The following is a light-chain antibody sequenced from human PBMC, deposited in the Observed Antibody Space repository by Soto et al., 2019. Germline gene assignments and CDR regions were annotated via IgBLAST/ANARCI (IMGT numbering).Light chain of an antibody. Sequence: QSVLTQPPSVSGAPRQRVTISCTGSSSNIGAGYDVHWYQQLPGTAPKLLIYGNSNRPSGVPDRFSGSKSGTSASLAITGLQAEDEADYYCQSYDSSLSGSEVVFGGGTKLTVL. V-gene: IGLV1-40*01. CDR3: QSYDSSLSGSEVV. J-gene: IGLJ2*01. CDR1: SSNIGAGYD. CDR2: GNS.